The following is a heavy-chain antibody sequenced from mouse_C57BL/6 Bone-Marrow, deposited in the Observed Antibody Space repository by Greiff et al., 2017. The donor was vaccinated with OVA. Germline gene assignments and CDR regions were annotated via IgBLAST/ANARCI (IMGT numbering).Heavy chain of an antibody. V-gene: IGHV1-64*01. Sequence: VQLQQPGAELVKPGASVKLSCKASGYTFTSYWMHWVKQRPGQGLEWIGMIHPNSGSTHYNEKFRSKATLTVDKSSSTAYMPLSSLTSEDSAVYYGARGGQRYYYGSYWCFDVWGTGTTVTVSS. J-gene: IGHJ1*03. CDR3: ARGGQRYYYGSYWCFDV. CDR2: IHPNSGST. D-gene: IGHD1-1*01. CDR1: GYTFTSYW.